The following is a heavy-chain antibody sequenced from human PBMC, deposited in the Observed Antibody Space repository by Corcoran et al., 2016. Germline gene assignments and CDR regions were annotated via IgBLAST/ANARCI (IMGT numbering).Heavy chain of an antibody. CDR2: INPNSGGT. J-gene: IGHJ4*02. CDR3: AGLGWLGVPAAIRFDY. Sequence: QVQLVQSGAEVKKPGASVKVSCKASGYTFTGYYMHWVRQAPGQGLEWMGWINPNSGGTNYAQKFQGRVTMTRDTSISTAYMELSRLRSDDTAVYYWAGLGWLGVPAAIRFDYWGQGTLVTVSS. V-gene: IGHV1-2*02. D-gene: IGHD2-2*02. CDR1: GYTFTGYY.